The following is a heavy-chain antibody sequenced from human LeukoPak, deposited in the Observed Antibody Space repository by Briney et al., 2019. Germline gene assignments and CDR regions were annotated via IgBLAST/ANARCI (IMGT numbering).Heavy chain of an antibody. CDR3: ARSSARDFDF. Sequence: GGSLRPSCAASGFTFSTYSMNWVRQAPGKGLEWVSKISSNSGTIYYADSVKGRFTISRDNAKNSLYLQMNSLRDEDTAVYYCARSSARDFDFWGQGTLVTVSS. CDR1: GFTFSTYS. J-gene: IGHJ4*02. V-gene: IGHV3-48*02. CDR2: ISSNSGTI.